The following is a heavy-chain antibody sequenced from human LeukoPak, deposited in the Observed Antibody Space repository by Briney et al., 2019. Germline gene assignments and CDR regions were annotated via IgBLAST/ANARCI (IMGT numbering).Heavy chain of an antibody. CDR3: ARDNSGSSGGNFDF. CDR1: GGSISGYY. D-gene: IGHD1-26*01. Sequence: SETLSLICTVSGGSISGYYWSWIRQPPGKGLEWIGYIYYTGSINYNPSLKSRVTISVDTSKNHFSLKLSSVTAADTAVYYCARDNSGSSGGNFDFWGQGTLVPVSS. V-gene: IGHV4-59*01. J-gene: IGHJ4*02. CDR2: IYYTGSI.